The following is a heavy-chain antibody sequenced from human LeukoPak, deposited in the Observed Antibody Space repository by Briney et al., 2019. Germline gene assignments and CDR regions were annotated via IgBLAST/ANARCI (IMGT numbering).Heavy chain of an antibody. D-gene: IGHD3-9*01. CDR1: GGTFSSYA. CDR2: IIPIFGTA. CDR3: ASWFRYGMDI. J-gene: IGHJ6*04. V-gene: IGHV1-69*06. Sequence: ASVKVSCKASGGTFSSYAISWVRQAPGQGLEWMGGIIPIFGTANYAQKFQGRVTITADKSTSTAYMELSSLRSEDTAVYYCASWFRYGMDIWGKGTTVTVSS.